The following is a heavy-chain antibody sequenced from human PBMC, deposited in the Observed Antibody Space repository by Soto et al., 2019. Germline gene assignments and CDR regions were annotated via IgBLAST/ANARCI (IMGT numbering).Heavy chain of an antibody. CDR3: AREGITMIVVVREYYYYGMDV. CDR2: ISAYNGNT. J-gene: IGHJ6*02. V-gene: IGHV1-18*01. Sequence: ASVKVSCKASGYTFTSYGIIWVRQAPGQGLEWMGWISAYNGNTNYAQKLQGRVTMTTDTSTSTAYMELRSLRSDDTAVYYYAREGITMIVVVREYYYYGMDVWGQGTTVTVSS. CDR1: GYTFTSYG. D-gene: IGHD3-22*01.